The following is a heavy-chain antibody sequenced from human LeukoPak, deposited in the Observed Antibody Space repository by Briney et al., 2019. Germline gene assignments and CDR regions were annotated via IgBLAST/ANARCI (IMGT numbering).Heavy chain of an antibody. D-gene: IGHD3-3*01. J-gene: IGHJ4*02. CDR2: ISSSGASI. CDR3: ARAIITNFWSGLRPDFDY. V-gene: IGHV3-11*04. Sequence: GGSLRLSCAASGFTFSDYYMTWIRQAPGKGLDWVSYISSSGASIYYADSVKGRFTISRDNTKNSLYLQMNSLRAEDTAVYYCARAIITNFWSGLRPDFDYWGQGTLVTVSS. CDR1: GFTFSDYY.